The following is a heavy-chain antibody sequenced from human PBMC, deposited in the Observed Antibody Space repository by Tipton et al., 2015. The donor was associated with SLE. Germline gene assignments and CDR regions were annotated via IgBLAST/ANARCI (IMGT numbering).Heavy chain of an antibody. CDR3: ARDEYRYDTTGYHLLGHFDF. Sequence: TLSLTCNVSGYSISSGYYWGWIRQPPGKGLEWIGNIYQTGNTHYNPSLKSRVTISLDTSKNQFSLNLSSVTAADTAVYYCARDEYRYDTTGYHLLGHFDFWGQGTLVTVSS. CDR1: GYSISSGYY. J-gene: IGHJ4*02. CDR2: IYQTGNT. V-gene: IGHV4-38-2*02. D-gene: IGHD3-22*01.